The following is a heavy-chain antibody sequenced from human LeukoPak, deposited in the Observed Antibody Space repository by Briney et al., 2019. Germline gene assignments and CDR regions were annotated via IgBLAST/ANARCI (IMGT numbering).Heavy chain of an antibody. CDR1: GYTFTGYY. V-gene: IGHV1-2*06. D-gene: IGHD1-26*01. CDR2: IYPKTGGT. CDR3: AGPWDQVGFDP. Sequence: ASAKVSCKASGYTFTGYYLHWVRQAPGQGLEWMGRIYPKTGGTSYAQKFQGRVTMTRDTSISTAYMELIGLRSDDTAVYYCAGPWDQVGFDPWGQGTLVSVSS. J-gene: IGHJ5*02.